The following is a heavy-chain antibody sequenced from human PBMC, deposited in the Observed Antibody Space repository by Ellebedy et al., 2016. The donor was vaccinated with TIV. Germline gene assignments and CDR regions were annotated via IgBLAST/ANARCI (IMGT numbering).Heavy chain of an antibody. D-gene: IGHD6-19*01. CDR3: ARDQWLGRAYYFDY. J-gene: IGHJ4*02. CDR2: IKQDGSEK. Sequence: GESLKISCEASGFTFSNYWMTWVRQAPGKGLEWVANIKQDGSEKYYVDSVKGRFSISRDNAKNSLYLQMNSLRPEDTAAYYCARDQWLGRAYYFDYWGQGTLLTVSS. V-gene: IGHV3-7*01. CDR1: GFTFSNYW.